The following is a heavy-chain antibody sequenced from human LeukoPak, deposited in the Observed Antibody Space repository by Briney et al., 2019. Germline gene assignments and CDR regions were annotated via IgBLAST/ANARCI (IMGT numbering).Heavy chain of an antibody. V-gene: IGHV3-48*03. CDR1: GFNFSSYE. CDR3: ARAGYSSSWLLY. D-gene: IGHD6-13*01. J-gene: IGHJ4*02. CDR2: ISSGGRTI. Sequence: PGGSLRLSCAASGFNFSSYEMNWVRQAPGKGLEWVSAISSGGRTIYYADPVKGRFTISRDNAKNSLYLQMNSLKAEDTAIYYCARAGYSSSWLLYWGQGTLVTVSS.